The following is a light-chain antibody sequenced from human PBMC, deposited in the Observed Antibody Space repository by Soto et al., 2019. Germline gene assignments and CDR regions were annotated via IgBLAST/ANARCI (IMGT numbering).Light chain of an antibody. J-gene: IGKJ3*01. CDR3: QQHGSWGIT. V-gene: IGKV3-20*01. Sequence: VCSQSPGTLSLSPGESATLSCRSSQSVSSNSLAWHQQKPGQAPRLLMYAASSRAAGIPDRFSGSGSGTDFTLTISRLEPEDFAVYYCQQHGSWGITFGPGTKVDIK. CDR1: QSVSSNS. CDR2: AAS.